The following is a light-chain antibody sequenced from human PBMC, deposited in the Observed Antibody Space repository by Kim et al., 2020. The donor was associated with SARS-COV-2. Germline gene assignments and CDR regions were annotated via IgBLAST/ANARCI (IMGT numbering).Light chain of an antibody. CDR1: SLRSYY. CDR2: GKN. J-gene: IGLJ2*01. V-gene: IGLV3-19*01. Sequence: VALGQTDRITCQGDSLRSYYATWYQQKPGQAPIFVIYGKNNRPSGIPDRFSGSSSGNTASLTITGTQAGDEADYYCNSRDSNDNVVFGGGTQLTVL. CDR3: NSRDSNDNVV.